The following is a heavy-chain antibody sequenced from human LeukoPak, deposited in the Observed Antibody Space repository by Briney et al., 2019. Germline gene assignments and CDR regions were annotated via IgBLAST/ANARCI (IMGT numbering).Heavy chain of an antibody. D-gene: IGHD3-22*01. CDR2: MNPNSGNT. V-gene: IGHV1-8*02. CDR1: GYTFTGYY. J-gene: IGHJ4*02. CDR3: AGERGDSHDTSGYCKPFDY. Sequence: ASVKVSCKASGYTFTGYYMHWVRQAPGQGLEWMGWMNPNSGNTGHAQKFQGRVTMTRDTSISTAYMELSSLRSEDTAIYYCAGERGDSHDTSGYCKPFDYWGQGALVTVSS.